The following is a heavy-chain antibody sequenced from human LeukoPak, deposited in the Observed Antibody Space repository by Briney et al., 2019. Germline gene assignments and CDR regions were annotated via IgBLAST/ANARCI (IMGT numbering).Heavy chain of an antibody. V-gene: IGHV3-53*01. CDR1: GFTVSSNY. D-gene: IGHD3-10*01. Sequence: GSLRLSCAASGFTVSSNYMSWVRQAPGKGLEWVSVIYSGGSTYYADSVKGRFTISRDKSKNTLYLQMNSLRAEDTAVYYCARLKGFGSEGYWGQGTLVTVSS. CDR3: ARLKGFGSEGY. CDR2: IYSGGST. J-gene: IGHJ4*02.